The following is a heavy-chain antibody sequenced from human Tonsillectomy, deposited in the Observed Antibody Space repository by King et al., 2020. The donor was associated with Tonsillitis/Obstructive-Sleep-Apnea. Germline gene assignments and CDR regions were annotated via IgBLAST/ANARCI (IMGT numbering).Heavy chain of an antibody. V-gene: IGHV3-49*04. CDR2: IRSKANGGTI. CDR3: GRERSLAARGSYFYYYGTDV. CDR1: GLTFGDYA. Sequence: VQLVESGGGLVQPWRSLRLSCTASGLTFGDYAMNWVRQAPGMGLEWVGFIRSKANGGTIEYAASLKGRFTISRDDSKGIGYLQMNRLKTEDKALYYCGRERSLAARGSYFYYYGTDVWGPGTTVTVSS. D-gene: IGHD6-6*01. J-gene: IGHJ6*02.